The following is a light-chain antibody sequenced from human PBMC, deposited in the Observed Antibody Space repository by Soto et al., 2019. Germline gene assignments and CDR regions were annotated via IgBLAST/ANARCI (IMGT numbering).Light chain of an antibody. CDR2: AAS. V-gene: IGKV1-9*01. Sequence: DIQLTQSPSFLSASVGDRVTITCRASQGINNYLAWYQQEPGKAPKVLIYAASTLQRGVPSRFSGSGSGTEFTLTISSLQPEDFATYYCQQLNSYSYTFGQGTKLEIK. CDR3: QQLNSYSYT. J-gene: IGKJ2*01. CDR1: QGINNY.